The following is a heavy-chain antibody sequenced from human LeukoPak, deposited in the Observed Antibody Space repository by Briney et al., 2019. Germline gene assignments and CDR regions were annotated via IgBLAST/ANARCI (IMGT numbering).Heavy chain of an antibody. J-gene: IGHJ4*02. CDR1: GFTFSDYN. Sequence: GGSLRLSCAASGFTFSDYNMNWVRQSPEKGLEWVSSITSGTTYIYYADSVRGRFTLSRDNAKNSLYLQMNSLRAEDTAVYYCARWPYSSSYYFDFWGQGTLVTVSS. D-gene: IGHD6-6*01. CDR3: ARWPYSSSYYFDF. V-gene: IGHV3-21*01. CDR2: ITSGTTYI.